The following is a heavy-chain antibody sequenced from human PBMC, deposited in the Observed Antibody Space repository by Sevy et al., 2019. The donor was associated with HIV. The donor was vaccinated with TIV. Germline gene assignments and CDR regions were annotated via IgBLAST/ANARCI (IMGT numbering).Heavy chain of an antibody. J-gene: IGHJ4*02. CDR3: ARGGGPSITSFGVVPELFDY. CDR2: IKQDGSEK. V-gene: IGHV3-7*01. Sequence: GGSLRLSCAASGFTFSSYWMSWVRQAPGKGLEWVANIKQDGSEKYYVDSVKGRFTISRDNAKNSLYLQMNSLRAEDTAVYYCARGGGPSITSFGVVPELFDYWGQGTLVTVSS. D-gene: IGHD3-3*01. CDR1: GFTFSSYW.